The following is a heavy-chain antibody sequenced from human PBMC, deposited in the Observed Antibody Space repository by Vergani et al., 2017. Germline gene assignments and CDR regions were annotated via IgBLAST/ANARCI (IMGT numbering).Heavy chain of an antibody. J-gene: IGHJ4*02. Sequence: EVQVAESGGGLVQPGGSLRLSCAASGFIFSTFWMSWVRQAPGKGLEWVANIKQDGSEKYYVDSVKGRFTISRDNAKKSLYLQMNSLRAEDTAVYYCARLRSSWYSDASDYWGQGTLVTVSS. CDR3: ARLRSSWYSDASDY. CDR2: IKQDGSEK. V-gene: IGHV3-7*03. D-gene: IGHD6-13*01. CDR1: GFIFSTFW.